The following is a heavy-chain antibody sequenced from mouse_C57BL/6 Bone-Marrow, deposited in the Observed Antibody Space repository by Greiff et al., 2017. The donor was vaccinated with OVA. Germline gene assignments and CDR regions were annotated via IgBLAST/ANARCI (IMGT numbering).Heavy chain of an antibody. CDR1: GFNIKDDY. CDR3: TSCGGRWFAY. Sequence: EVQLQQSGAELVRPGASVKLSCTASGFNIKDDYMHWVKQRPEQGLEWIGWIDPENGDTEYASKFQGKATITADTSSNTAYLQLSSLTSEDTAVYYCTSCGGRWFAYWGQGTLVTVSA. CDR2: IDPENGDT. V-gene: IGHV14-4*01. J-gene: IGHJ3*01.